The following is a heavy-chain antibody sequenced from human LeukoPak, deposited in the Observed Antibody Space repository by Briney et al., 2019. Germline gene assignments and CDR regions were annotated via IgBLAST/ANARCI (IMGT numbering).Heavy chain of an antibody. Sequence: PGRSLRLSCAASGFTFSYYSMHWVRQAPGKGLEWVAVISYDGDNKGYADSVKGQVTISRDNSKSTLYLQMDSLRPGDTAVYYCARQGDTASWYFDYWGQGTLVTVSS. D-gene: IGHD2-21*02. CDR3: ARQGDTASWYFDY. J-gene: IGHJ4*02. CDR2: ISYDGDNK. CDR1: GFTFSYYS. V-gene: IGHV3-30-3*01.